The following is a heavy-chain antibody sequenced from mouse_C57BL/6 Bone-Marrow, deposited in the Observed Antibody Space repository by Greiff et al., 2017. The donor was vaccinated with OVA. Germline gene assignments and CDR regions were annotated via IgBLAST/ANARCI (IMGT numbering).Heavy chain of an antibody. V-gene: IGHV3-6*01. J-gene: IGHJ4*01. CDR3: ARRGNRYAMDY. Sequence: EVKLEESGPGLVKPSQSQSLTCSVTGYSITSGYYWNWIRQFPGNKLEWMGYISYDGSNNYNPSLKNRISITRDTSKNQFFLKLNSVTTEDTATYYCARRGNRYAMDYWGQGTSVTVSS. CDR1: GYSITSGYY. CDR2: ISYDGSN. D-gene: IGHD2-1*01.